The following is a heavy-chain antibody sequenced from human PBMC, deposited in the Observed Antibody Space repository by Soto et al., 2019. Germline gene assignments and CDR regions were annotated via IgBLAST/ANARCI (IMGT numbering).Heavy chain of an antibody. CDR1: GYTFTSYA. CDR3: ARESSGYYPYTDLNHGGYFDY. D-gene: IGHD5-12*01. CDR2: INAGNGNT. Sequence: QVQLVQSGAEVKKPGASVKVSCKASGYTFTSYAMHWVRQAPGQRLEWMGWINAGNGNTKYSQKFQGRVTITRDTSASTAYMELSSLRSEDTAVYYCARESSGYYPYTDLNHGGYFDYWGQGTLVTVSS. V-gene: IGHV1-3*01. J-gene: IGHJ4*02.